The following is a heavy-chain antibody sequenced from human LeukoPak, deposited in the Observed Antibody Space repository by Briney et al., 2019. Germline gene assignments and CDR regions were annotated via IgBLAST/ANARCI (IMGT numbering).Heavy chain of an antibody. V-gene: IGHV3-15*01. D-gene: IGHD4-17*01. CDR3: TKFDYAAFEY. Sequence: PGGSLRLPCVASGFTFSNAWMSWVRQAPGKGLEWVGRIKSKTNGGTIDYAAPVKGRFTISRDDSKNTLYLQMNSLKTEDTAVYYCTKFDYAAFEYWGQGTLVTVSS. CDR1: GFTFSNAW. J-gene: IGHJ4*02. CDR2: IKSKTNGGTI.